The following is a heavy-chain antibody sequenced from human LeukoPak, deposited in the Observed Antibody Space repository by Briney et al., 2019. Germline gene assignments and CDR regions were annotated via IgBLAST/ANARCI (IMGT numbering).Heavy chain of an antibody. Sequence: PGGPLRLSCAASGFTFDDYAMHWVRQAPGKGLDWVSLISGDGGSTYYADSVKGRFTISRDNTKNSLYLQMNSLRTEDTALYYCAKSAAGIYYYYYYGMDVWGQGTTVTVSS. CDR3: AKSAAGIYYYYYYGMDV. V-gene: IGHV3-43*02. CDR2: ISGDGGST. J-gene: IGHJ6*02. D-gene: IGHD6-13*01. CDR1: GFTFDDYA.